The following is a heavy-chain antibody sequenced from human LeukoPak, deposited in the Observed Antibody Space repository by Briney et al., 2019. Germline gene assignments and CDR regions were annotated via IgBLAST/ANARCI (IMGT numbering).Heavy chain of an antibody. J-gene: IGHJ4*02. V-gene: IGHV5-51*01. Sequence: GESLKISCKGSGYTFAGYWIGWVRQMPVKGLEWMGIIYPGNSDTKYNPSFQGQVTISADKSINTAYLQWSSLKASDTAMYYCARGRDGYSRPFDYWGQGTLVTVSS. CDR1: GYTFAGYW. CDR2: IYPGNSDT. CDR3: ARGRDGYSRPFDY. D-gene: IGHD5-24*01.